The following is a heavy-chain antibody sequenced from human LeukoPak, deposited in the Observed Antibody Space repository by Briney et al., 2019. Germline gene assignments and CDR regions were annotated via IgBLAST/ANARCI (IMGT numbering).Heavy chain of an antibody. V-gene: IGHV3-23*01. CDR1: GFTFSSYA. CDR2: ISGSGGST. D-gene: IGHD5-12*01. J-gene: IGHJ6*02. Sequence: PGGSLRLSCAASGFTFSSYAMSWVRQAPGKGLERVSAISGSGGSTYYADSVKGRFTISRDNSKNTLYLQMNSLRAEDTAVYYCAKGSGYDSPLTSYYYYGMDVWGQGTTVTVSS. CDR3: AKGSGYDSPLTSYYYYGMDV.